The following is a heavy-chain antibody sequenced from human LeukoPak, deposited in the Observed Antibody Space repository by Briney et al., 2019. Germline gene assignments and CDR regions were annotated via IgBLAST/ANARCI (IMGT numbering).Heavy chain of an antibody. D-gene: IGHD6-13*01. J-gene: IGHJ3*02. CDR2: IYYSGST. V-gene: IGHV4-59*01. Sequence: PSETLSLTCTVSGGSISRYYWSWIRQPPGKGLEWIGYIYYSGSTNYNPSLKSRVTISVDTSKNQFSLKLSSVTAADTAVYYCARDYSSSWYESHAFDIWGQGTMVTVSS. CDR3: ARDYSSSWYESHAFDI. CDR1: GGSISRYY.